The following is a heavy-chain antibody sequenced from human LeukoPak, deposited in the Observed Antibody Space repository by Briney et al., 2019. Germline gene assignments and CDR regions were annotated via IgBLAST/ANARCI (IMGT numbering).Heavy chain of an antibody. CDR1: GYTFTGYY. Sequence: ASVKVSCKASGYTFTGYYMHWVRQAPGQGLEWMGWINPNSGGTNYAQKFQGRVTMTRDTSIRTAYMELSRLRSDDTVVYYCARENCSGGSCYLAEFDYWGQGTLVTVSS. CDR2: INPNSGGT. J-gene: IGHJ4*02. D-gene: IGHD2-15*01. V-gene: IGHV1-2*02. CDR3: ARENCSGGSCYLAEFDY.